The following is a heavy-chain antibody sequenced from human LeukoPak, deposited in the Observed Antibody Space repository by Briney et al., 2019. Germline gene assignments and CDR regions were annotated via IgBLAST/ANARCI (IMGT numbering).Heavy chain of an antibody. CDR2: IYTSGST. CDR3: ARDDEYCSSTSCYSWFDP. CDR1: GGSIRSYY. V-gene: IGHV4-4*07. D-gene: IGHD2-2*01. J-gene: IGHJ5*02. Sequence: SETLSLNGTGSGGSIRSYYWSWLRQPAGKGLKWIGRIYTSGSTNYKPSLTRRATMSVDTSKNQCSLKLSSVTAADTAVYYCARDDEYCSSTSCYSWFDPWGQGTLVTVSS.